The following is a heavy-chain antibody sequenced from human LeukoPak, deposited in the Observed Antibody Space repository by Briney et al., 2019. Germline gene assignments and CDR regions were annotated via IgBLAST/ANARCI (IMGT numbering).Heavy chain of an antibody. Sequence: SETLSLTCAVYGGSFSGYYWSWIRQPPGKGLEWIGEINHSGSTNYNPSLKSRVTIPVDTFKNQFSLKLSSVTAADTAVYYCATRRGLLWFGEITFDPWGQGTLVTVSS. D-gene: IGHD3-10*01. CDR1: GGSFSGYY. CDR2: INHSGST. J-gene: IGHJ5*02. CDR3: ATRRGLLWFGEITFDP. V-gene: IGHV4-34*01.